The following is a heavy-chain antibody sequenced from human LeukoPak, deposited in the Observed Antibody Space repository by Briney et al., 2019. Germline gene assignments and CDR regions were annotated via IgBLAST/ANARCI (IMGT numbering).Heavy chain of an antibody. D-gene: IGHD3-3*01. CDR1: GFTFSSYS. J-gene: IGHJ4*02. Sequence: GGSLRLSCAASGFTFSSYSMNWVRQAPGKGLEWVANIKQDGSEKYYVDSVKGRFTISRDNAKNSLYARDEYLWSGYYPNQAFDYWGQGTLVTVSS. V-gene: IGHV3-7*01. CDR3: DY. CDR2: IKQDGSEK.